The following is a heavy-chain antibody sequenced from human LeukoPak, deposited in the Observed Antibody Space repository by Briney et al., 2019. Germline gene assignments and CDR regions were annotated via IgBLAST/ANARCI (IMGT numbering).Heavy chain of an antibody. CDR1: GFTFSSYG. D-gene: IGHD2-21*01. J-gene: IGHJ3*02. V-gene: IGHV3-33*01. Sequence: KSGGSLRLSCAASGFTFSSYGMHWVRQAPGKGLEWVASVWYDGSTKYYAHSVTGRFTISRDNFRNTLYLQMNGLRAEDTAVYFSARDRAYCSGTSCSEEDLGTFDIWGQGTKVTVSS. CDR2: VWYDGSTK. CDR3: ARDRAYCSGTSCSEEDLGTFDI.